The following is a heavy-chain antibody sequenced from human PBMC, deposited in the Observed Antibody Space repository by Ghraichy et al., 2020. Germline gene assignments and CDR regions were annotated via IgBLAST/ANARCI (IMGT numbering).Heavy chain of an antibody. CDR2: IYTSGST. Sequence: RLPPEKKMEWIGRIYTSGSTNYNPSLNRRVTMSVETSKNQFSLKLSAVNAADTAVYYWASAQSSRGSYSDYWGQGTLVTVSS. D-gene: IGHD2-2*01. V-gene: IGHV4-4*07. CDR3: ASAQSSRGSYSDY. J-gene: IGHJ4*02.